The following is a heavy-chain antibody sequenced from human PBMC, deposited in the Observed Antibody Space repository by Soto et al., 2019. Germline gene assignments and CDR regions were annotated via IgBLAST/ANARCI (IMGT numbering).Heavy chain of an antibody. CDR3: ASYNGWFYRTYFDY. J-gene: IGHJ4*02. CDR2: IDNGGNT. V-gene: IGHV4-39*07. Sequence: LSLTCTVSGRTFNINADFWYLAWIRQPPGKGLEWIGSIDNGGNTHYNAPLKSRVTISLDTSKNQFSLYLSSVTAADTAVYYCASYNGWFYRTYFDYWGQGTLVTVSS. D-gene: IGHD6-19*01. CDR1: GRTFNINADF.